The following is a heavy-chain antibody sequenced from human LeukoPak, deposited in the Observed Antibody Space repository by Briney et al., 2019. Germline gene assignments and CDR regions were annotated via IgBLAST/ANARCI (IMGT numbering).Heavy chain of an antibody. Sequence: SETLSLTCTVSGGSISSYYWSWIRQPPGKGLEWIGYIYYSGSTNYNPSLKSRVTISVDTSKNQFSLKLSSVTAADTAVYYCARNYGDYGVYYFDYWGQGTLVTVS. CDR2: IYYSGST. CDR3: ARNYGDYGVYYFDY. CDR1: GGSISSYY. J-gene: IGHJ4*02. V-gene: IGHV4-59*01. D-gene: IGHD4-17*01.